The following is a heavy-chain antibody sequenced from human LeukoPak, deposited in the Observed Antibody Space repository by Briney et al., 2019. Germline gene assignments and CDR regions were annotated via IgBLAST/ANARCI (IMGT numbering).Heavy chain of an antibody. CDR3: ARRDTGWNYFDY. CDR2: IYYTGKI. V-gene: IGHV4-59*08. CDR1: GGSINSHY. D-gene: IGHD6-19*01. J-gene: IGHJ4*02. Sequence: SETLSLTCAVSGGSINSHYWGWIRQPPGKGLQWIGDIYYTGKINYNPSLMSRVTITLDTSKDHLSLNLTSVLAADTAIYYCARRDTGWNYFDYWGQGILVTVSS.